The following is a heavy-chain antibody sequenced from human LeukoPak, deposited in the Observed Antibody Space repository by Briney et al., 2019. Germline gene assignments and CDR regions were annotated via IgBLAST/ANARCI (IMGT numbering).Heavy chain of an antibody. CDR2: IIPIFGTA. Sequence: GASVKVSCKASGGTFSSYAISWERQAPGQGLEWMGGIIPIFGTANYAQKFQGRVTITADESTSTAYMELSSLRSEDTAVYYCAASRGANNWFDPWGQGTLVTVSS. CDR3: AASRGANNWFDP. J-gene: IGHJ5*02. D-gene: IGHD1-26*01. V-gene: IGHV1-69*13. CDR1: GGTFSSYA.